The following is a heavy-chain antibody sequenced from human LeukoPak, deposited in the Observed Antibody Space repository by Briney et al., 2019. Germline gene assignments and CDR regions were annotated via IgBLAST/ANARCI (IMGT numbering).Heavy chain of an antibody. CDR3: ARERMGARGAFDI. V-gene: IGHV4-34*01. D-gene: IGHD1-26*01. J-gene: IGHJ3*02. CDR1: GGSFIGYY. Sequence: PSETLSLTCGVYGGSFIGYYWSWIRQPPGKGREWIGEVSRSGSTNYNPSLKSRVTISVDTSKNQFSLKLSSVTAADTAVYYCARERMGARGAFDIWGQGTMVTVSS. CDR2: VSRSGST.